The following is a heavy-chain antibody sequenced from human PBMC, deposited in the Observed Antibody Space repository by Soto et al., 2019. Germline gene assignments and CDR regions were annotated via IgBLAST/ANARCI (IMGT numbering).Heavy chain of an antibody. J-gene: IGHJ3*02. CDR1: GFTFSSYA. CDR3: AKDQDIVVVPAVYDAFDI. Sequence: GGSLRLSCAASGFTFSSYAMSWVRQAPGKGLEWVSAISGSGGSTYYADSVKGRFTISRDNSKNTLYLQMNSLRAEDTAVYYCAKDQDIVVVPAVYDAFDIWGQGTMVTVSS. V-gene: IGHV3-23*01. CDR2: ISGSGGST. D-gene: IGHD2-2*01.